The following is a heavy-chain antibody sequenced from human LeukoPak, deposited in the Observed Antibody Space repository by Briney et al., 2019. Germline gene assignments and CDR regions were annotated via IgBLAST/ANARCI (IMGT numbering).Heavy chain of an antibody. CDR1: GGPISVYY. J-gene: IGHJ5*02. V-gene: IGHV4-59*13. CDR3: ARDKVAVAGTGWFDP. CDR2: FYYSGSP. Sequence: SETLSLTCTVSGGPISVYYGSWIRQPPGKELEWIGYFYYSGSPNYNPSLKSRVTISVDTSKNQFSLKLSSVTAADTAVYYCARDKVAVAGTGWFDPWGQGTLVTVSS. D-gene: IGHD6-19*01.